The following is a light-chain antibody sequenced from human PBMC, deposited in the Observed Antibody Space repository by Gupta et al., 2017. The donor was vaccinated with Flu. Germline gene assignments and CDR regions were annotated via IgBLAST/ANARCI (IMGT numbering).Light chain of an antibody. V-gene: IGKV1-39*01. Sequence: GERVTISCRASQNISSYLSWYQQKPGKAPEVLIYAASSLQSGVPSRFSGSGSGTDFTLTISSLQPEDFAIYYCQQSYSITWTFGQGTKVEIK. CDR2: AAS. CDR3: QQSYSITWT. J-gene: IGKJ1*01. CDR1: QNISSY.